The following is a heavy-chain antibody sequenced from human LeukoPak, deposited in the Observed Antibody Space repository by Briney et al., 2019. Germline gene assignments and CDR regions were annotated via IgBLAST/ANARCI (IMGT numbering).Heavy chain of an antibody. D-gene: IGHD6-19*01. CDR3: ARDQQWDYYYMDV. Sequence: ASVKVSCKASGYTFTGYYMHWVRQAPGQGLEWMGWINPNSGGTNYAQKFQGRVTMTRDTSISTAYMEQSRLRSDDTAVYYCARDQQWDYYYMDVWGKGTTVTVSS. J-gene: IGHJ6*03. V-gene: IGHV1-2*02. CDR2: INPNSGGT. CDR1: GYTFTGYY.